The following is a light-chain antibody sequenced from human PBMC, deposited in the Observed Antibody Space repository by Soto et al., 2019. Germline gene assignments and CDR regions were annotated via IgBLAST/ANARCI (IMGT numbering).Light chain of an antibody. Sequence: EIVMTQSPATLSVSPGERATLSCRASQTVSSNLAWYQQKPGQAPRLLIYGASTRATGIPAMFSGSGSGTEFTLTISSLQSEDFAVYYCQQYNNWFRTFGQGTKVEIK. CDR3: QQYNNWFRT. J-gene: IGKJ1*01. CDR1: QTVSSN. V-gene: IGKV3-15*01. CDR2: GAS.